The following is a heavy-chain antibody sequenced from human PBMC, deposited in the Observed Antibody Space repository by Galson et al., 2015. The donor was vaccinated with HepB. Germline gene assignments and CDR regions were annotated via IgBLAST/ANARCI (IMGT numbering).Heavy chain of an antibody. J-gene: IGHJ3*02. V-gene: IGHV4-39*02. CDR2: LFYTGSI. Sequence: SETLSLTCAVSGGSISSSGYYWGWIRQPPGKGLGWIGSLFYTGSIYYNPSLKSRVTISVDTSKNQFSLRLTSVTAADTAVYYCAREGYYDSSGYYYFRAFDIWGQGTMVTVSS. D-gene: IGHD3-22*01. CDR3: AREGYYDSSGYYYFRAFDI. CDR1: GGSISSSGYY.